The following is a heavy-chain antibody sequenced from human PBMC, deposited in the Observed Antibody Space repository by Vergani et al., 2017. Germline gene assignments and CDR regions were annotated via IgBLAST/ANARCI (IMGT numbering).Heavy chain of an antibody. J-gene: IGHJ3*02. Sequence: EVQLLESGGGLVQPGGSLRLSCAASGFTFSSYAMSWVRQAPGKGLEWVSAISGSGGSTYSDSVKGRFTISRDNSKNTLYLQMNSLRAEDTAVYYCAKSGAGDGYNLDAFDIWGQGTMVTVSS. CDR3: AKSGAGDGYNLDAFDI. D-gene: IGHD5-24*01. CDR2: ISGSGGST. V-gene: IGHV3-23*01. CDR1: GFTFSSYA.